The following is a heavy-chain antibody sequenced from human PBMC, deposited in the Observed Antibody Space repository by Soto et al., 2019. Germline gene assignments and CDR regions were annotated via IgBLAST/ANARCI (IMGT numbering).Heavy chain of an antibody. CDR2: INPISGDT. CDR3: ARVRRIPYAMDV. D-gene: IGHD2-2*01. J-gene: IGHJ6*02. CDR1: GYSFTGHY. Sequence: QVPLVQSGAEVKKPGASVKVSCKASGYSFTGHYIHWVRQAPGQGLEWMGWINPISGDTNYAQKCQGRVTMTRDTSISTAYMDLSSLISGDTAVYYCARVRRIPYAMDVWGQGTTVTVSS. V-gene: IGHV1-2*02.